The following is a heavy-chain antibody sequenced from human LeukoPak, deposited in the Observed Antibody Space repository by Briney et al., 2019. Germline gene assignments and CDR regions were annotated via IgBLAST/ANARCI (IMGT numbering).Heavy chain of an antibody. J-gene: IGHJ4*02. V-gene: IGHV3-15*01. D-gene: IGHD3-9*01. CDR2: IKSKTDGGTT. Sequence: PGGSLRLSCAASGFTFSNAWMSWVRQAPGKGLEWVGRIKSKTDGGTTDYAAPVKGRFTISRDDSKNTLYLQMNSLKTEDTAVYYCTTDRHYDILTGLSAGMGNYWGQGTLVTVSS. CDR1: GFTFSNAW. CDR3: TTDRHYDILTGLSAGMGNY.